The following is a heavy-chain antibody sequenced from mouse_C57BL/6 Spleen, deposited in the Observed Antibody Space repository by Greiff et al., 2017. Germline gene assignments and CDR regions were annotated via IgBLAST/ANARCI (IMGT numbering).Heavy chain of an antibody. CDR3: ARRALFYYYGSSYYFDY. CDR2: IDPSDSYT. D-gene: IGHD1-1*01. J-gene: IGHJ2*01. V-gene: IGHV1-50*01. CDR1: GYTFTSYW. Sequence: QVQLQQPGAELVKPGASVKLSCKASGYTFTSYWMQWVKQRPGQGLEWIGEIDPSDSYTNYNQKFKGKATLTVDTSSSTAYMQLSSLTSEDSAVYYCARRALFYYYGSSYYFDYWGQGTTLTVSS.